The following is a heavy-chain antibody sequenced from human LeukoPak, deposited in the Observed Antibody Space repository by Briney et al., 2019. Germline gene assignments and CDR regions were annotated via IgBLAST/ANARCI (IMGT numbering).Heavy chain of an antibody. Sequence: PGGSLRLSCAASGFTFDDYGMSWVRQAPGKGLEWVSGINWNGGSTGYADSVKGRFTISRDNAKNSLYLQMNSLRAEDTALYYCARDNVDIVATINGAHDAFDIWGQGTMVTVSS. CDR2: INWNGGST. CDR3: ARDNVDIVATINGAHDAFDI. CDR1: GFTFDDYG. J-gene: IGHJ3*02. D-gene: IGHD5-12*01. V-gene: IGHV3-20*04.